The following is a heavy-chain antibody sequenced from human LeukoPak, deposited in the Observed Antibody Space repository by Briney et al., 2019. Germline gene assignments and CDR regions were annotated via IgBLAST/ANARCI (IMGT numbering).Heavy chain of an antibody. J-gene: IGHJ5*02. CDR2: ISYDGSNK. CDR3: ARENWFDP. V-gene: IGHV3-30-3*01. Sequence: GRSLRLSCAASGFTFSSYAMHWVRQAPGKGLEWVAVISYDGSNKYYADSVKGRFTISRDNAKNSLYLQMNSLRAEDTAVYYCARENWFDPWGQGTLVTVSS. CDR1: GFTFSSYA.